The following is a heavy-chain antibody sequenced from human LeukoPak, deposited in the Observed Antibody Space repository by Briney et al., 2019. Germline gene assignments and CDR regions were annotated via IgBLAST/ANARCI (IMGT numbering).Heavy chain of an antibody. CDR2: ISGDGGDT. V-gene: IGHV3-43*02. Sequence: PGGSLRLSCAASGFTFDDYAMHWVRQAPGKGLEWVSLISGDGGDTSYADSAKGRFTISRDNSKNSLYLQMNSLTTEDTALYYCTKGIGGSGYYGVDYWGQGTLVTVSS. J-gene: IGHJ4*02. CDR1: GFTFDDYA. CDR3: TKGIGGSGYYGVDY. D-gene: IGHD3-3*01.